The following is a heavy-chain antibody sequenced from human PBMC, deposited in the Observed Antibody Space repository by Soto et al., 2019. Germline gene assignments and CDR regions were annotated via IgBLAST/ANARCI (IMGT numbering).Heavy chain of an antibody. CDR1: GGTFSSYA. CDR3: ARGHGIILEENMDV. D-gene: IGHD3-3*01. J-gene: IGHJ6*02. V-gene: IGHV1-69*13. Sequence: ASVKVSCKASGGTFSSYAISWVRQAPGQGLEWMGGIIPIFGTANYAQKFQGRVTITADESTSTAYMELSSLRSEDTAVYYCARGHGIILEENMDVWGQGTTVTVSS. CDR2: IIPIFGTA.